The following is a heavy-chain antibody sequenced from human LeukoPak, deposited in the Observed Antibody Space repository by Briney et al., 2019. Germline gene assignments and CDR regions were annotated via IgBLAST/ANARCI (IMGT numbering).Heavy chain of an antibody. CDR3: ASARAAARPNYYYYGMDV. V-gene: IGHV4-59*01. J-gene: IGHJ6*02. D-gene: IGHD6-13*01. Sequence: SETLSLTCTVSGGSISSYYWSWIRQPPGKGLEWIGYIYYSGSTNYNPSLKSPVTISVDTSKNQFSLKLSSVTAADTAVYYCASARAAARPNYYYYGMDVWGQGTTVTVSS. CDR1: GGSISSYY. CDR2: IYYSGST.